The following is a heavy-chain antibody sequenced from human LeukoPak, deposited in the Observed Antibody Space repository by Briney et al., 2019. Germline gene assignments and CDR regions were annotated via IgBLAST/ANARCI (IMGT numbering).Heavy chain of an antibody. V-gene: IGHV4-39*01. CDR1: GGSISSSIYY. J-gene: IGHJ4*02. CDR2: IYYSGST. Sequence: PSETLSLTCTVSGGSISSSIYYWGWIRQPPGKGLEWIGSIYYSGSTYYNPSLKSRVTISVDTSKNQFSLKLSSVTAADTAVYYCAGHHPRNTVDFWGQGTLVTVSS. CDR3: AGHHPRNTVDF. D-gene: IGHD2/OR15-2a*01.